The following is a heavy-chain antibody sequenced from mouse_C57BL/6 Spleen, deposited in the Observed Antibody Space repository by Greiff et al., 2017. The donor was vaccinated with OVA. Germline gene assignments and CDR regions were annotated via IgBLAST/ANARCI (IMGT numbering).Heavy chain of an antibody. Sequence: EVKLVESGGGLVKPGGSLKLSCAASGFTFSSYAMSWVRQTPEKRLEWVATISDGGSYTYYPDNVKGRFTISRDNAKNNLYLQMSHLKSEDTAMYYCARDGYGDCFDYWGQGTTLTVSS. CDR2: ISDGGSYT. J-gene: IGHJ2*01. V-gene: IGHV5-4*01. CDR1: GFTFSSYA. D-gene: IGHD1-1*02. CDR3: ARDGYGDCFDY.